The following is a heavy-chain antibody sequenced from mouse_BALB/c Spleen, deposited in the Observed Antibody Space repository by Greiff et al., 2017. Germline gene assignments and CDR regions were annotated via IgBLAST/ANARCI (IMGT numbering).Heavy chain of an antibody. J-gene: IGHJ3*01. CDR2: INPSSGYT. V-gene: IGHV1-4*01. CDR1: GYTFTSYT. CDR3: ARKGYGNYSFAY. Sequence: QVQLKESGAELARPGASVKMSCKASGYTFTSYTMHWVKQRPGQGLEWIGYINPSSGYTNYNQKFKDKATLTADKSSSTAYMQLSSLTSEDSAVYYCARKGYGNYSFAYWGQGTLVTVSA. D-gene: IGHD2-10*02.